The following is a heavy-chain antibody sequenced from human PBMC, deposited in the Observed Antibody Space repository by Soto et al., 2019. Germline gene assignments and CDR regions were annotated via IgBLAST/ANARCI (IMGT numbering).Heavy chain of an antibody. CDR2: IYYSGST. V-gene: IGHV4-39*01. CDR3: ATQEVGGSYVYTFDP. CDR1: GGSISSSNYY. D-gene: IGHD1-26*01. J-gene: IGHJ5*02. Sequence: QLQLQESGPGLVKPSETLSLTCTVSGGSISSSNYYWGWIRQPPGKGLEWIGSIYYSGSTYYNPSLKSRVTISVDTSNNQFSLKRSSVTAADTAVYYCATQEVGGSYVYTFDPWGQGTLVTVSS.